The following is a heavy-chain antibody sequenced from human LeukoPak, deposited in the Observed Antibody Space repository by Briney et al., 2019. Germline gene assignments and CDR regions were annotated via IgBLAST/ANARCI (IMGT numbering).Heavy chain of an antibody. CDR1: GFTFSNYG. V-gene: IGHV3-30*02. D-gene: IGHD2-15*01. CDR3: AKDFATMTYYYYYMDV. J-gene: IGHJ6*03. Sequence: GGSLRLSYAASGFTFSNYGMYWVRQAPGKGLEWVAFIRYDGSDKYYADSVKGRFTISRDNSKNTLYVQMSSLRAEDTAVYFCAKDFATMTYYYYYMDVWGKGTTVTISS. CDR2: IRYDGSDK.